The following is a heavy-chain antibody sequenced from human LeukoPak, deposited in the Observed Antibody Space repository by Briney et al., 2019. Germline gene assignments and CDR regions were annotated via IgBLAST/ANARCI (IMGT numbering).Heavy chain of an antibody. CDR2: IYYSGST. CDR3: ARDLGPPTAMVDY. V-gene: IGHV4-61*01. CDR1: GGSVSSGSYY. D-gene: IGHD5-18*01. Sequence: PSETLSLTCTVSGGSVSSGSYYWSWIRQPPGKGLEWIGYIYYSGSTNYNPSLKRRVTISVDTSKNQFSLKLSSVTAADTAVYYCARDLGPPTAMVDYWGQGTLVTVSS. J-gene: IGHJ4*02.